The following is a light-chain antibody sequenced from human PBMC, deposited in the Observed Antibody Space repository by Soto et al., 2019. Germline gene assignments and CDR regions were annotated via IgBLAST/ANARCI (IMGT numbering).Light chain of an antibody. J-gene: IGKJ1*01. CDR2: GAS. CDR1: QSVRSN. Sequence: EIVMTQSPATLSVSPGERATLSCRASQSVRSNLAWYQQTPGQAPRLLIYGASTRATGIPARFSGSGSGTEFTLTISSLQSEDFAVYYCQQYNNWPRAFGQGTKVEIK. V-gene: IGKV3-15*01. CDR3: QQYNNWPRA.